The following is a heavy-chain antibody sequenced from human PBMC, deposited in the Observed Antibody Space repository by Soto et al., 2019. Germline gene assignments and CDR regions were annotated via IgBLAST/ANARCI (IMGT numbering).Heavy chain of an antibody. CDR2: ISSSSSYI. J-gene: IGHJ4*02. CDR3: ARDRTGPPVDFDY. D-gene: IGHD3-9*01. Sequence: EVQLAESGGGLVKPGGSLRLSCAASGFTISSYSMNWVRQAPGKGLEWVSSISSSSSYIYYADSVKGRFTISRDNAKNSLYLQMNSLRAEDTAVYYCARDRTGPPVDFDYWGQGTLVTVSS. CDR1: GFTISSYS. V-gene: IGHV3-21*01.